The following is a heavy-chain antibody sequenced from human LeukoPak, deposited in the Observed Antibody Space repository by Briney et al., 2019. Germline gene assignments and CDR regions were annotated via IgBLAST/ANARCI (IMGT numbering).Heavy chain of an antibody. J-gene: IGHJ6*02. CDR2: IYYSGST. CDR1: GGSISSGGYY. D-gene: IGHD3-10*01. V-gene: IGHV4-31*03. Sequence: SSQTLSLTCTVSGGSISSGGYYWSWIRQHPGKGLEWIGYIYYSGSTYYNPSLKSRVTISVDTSKNQFSLKLSSVTAADTAVYYCARDMARYTGIYYYYGMDVWGQGTTVTVSS. CDR3: ARDMARYTGIYYYYGMDV.